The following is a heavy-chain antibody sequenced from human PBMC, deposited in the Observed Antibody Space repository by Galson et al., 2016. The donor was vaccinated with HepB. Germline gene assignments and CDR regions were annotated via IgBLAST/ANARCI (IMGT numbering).Heavy chain of an antibody. CDR3: SRDWMWNSFDV. CDR1: GFSLSTSGVG. V-gene: IGHV2-5*02. D-gene: IGHD1/OR15-1a*01. CDR2: IYWDGDK. Sequence: PALVKPTQTLTLTCTFSGFSLSTSGVGVGWIRQPPGKALEWLALIYWDGDKRYSPSLTSRLTITKDTSKNQVVLTMTNMDPVDTATYCCSRDWMWNSFDVWGQGTLVTVSS. J-gene: IGHJ4*02.